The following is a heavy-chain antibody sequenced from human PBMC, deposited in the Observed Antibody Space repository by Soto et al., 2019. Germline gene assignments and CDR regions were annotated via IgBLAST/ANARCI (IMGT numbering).Heavy chain of an antibody. CDR3: ARVPGSPIRKYYDRVFDY. CDR1: GYTFTSYG. Sequence: QVQLVQSGAEVKKPGASVKVSCKASGYTFTSYGISWVRQAPGQGLEWMGWISAYNGNTNYAQKLQGRVTMTTDTSTSTAYMELRSLRSDDTAVYYCARVPGSPIRKYYDRVFDYWGQGTLVTVSS. CDR2: ISAYNGNT. D-gene: IGHD3-22*01. J-gene: IGHJ4*02. V-gene: IGHV1-18*01.